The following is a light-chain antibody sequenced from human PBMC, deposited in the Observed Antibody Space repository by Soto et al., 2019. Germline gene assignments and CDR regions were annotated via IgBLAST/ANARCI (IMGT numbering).Light chain of an antibody. J-gene: IGKJ3*01. CDR2: DAS. CDR3: QQYDNLFT. CDR1: QDISNY. V-gene: IGKV1-33*01. Sequence: DIQMTQSPSSLSASVGDRVTITCQASQDISNYLNWYQQKPGKAPKLLHYDASNLETGVPSRFSGSGSGTDFTFTISSLQPEDIATYYCQQYDNLFTFGPGTKVDIK.